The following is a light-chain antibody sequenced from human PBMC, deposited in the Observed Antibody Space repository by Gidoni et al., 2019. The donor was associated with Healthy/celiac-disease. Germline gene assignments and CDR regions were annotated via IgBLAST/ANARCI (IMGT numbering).Light chain of an antibody. J-gene: IGKJ2*01. V-gene: IGKV2-30*01. CDR1: QSLVYSDGNTY. Sequence: DVVMTQSPLSLPVTLGQPASISCRSSQSLVYSDGNTYLNWFQQRPGQSPRRLIYKVSNRDSGVPDRFSGSGSVTDVTLKISRVEAEDVGVYYCMQGTHWPPMYTFGQGTKLEIK. CDR2: KVS. CDR3: MQGTHWPPMYT.